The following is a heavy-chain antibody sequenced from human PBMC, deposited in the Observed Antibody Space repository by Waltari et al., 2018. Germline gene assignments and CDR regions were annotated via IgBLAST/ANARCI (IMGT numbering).Heavy chain of an antibody. CDR2: IIPIFGTA. D-gene: IGHD6-19*01. CDR3: ASGYSSGWYRVDAFDI. J-gene: IGHJ3*02. Sequence: GLEWMGGIIPIFGTANYAQKFQGRVTITADESTSTAYMELSSLRSEDTAVYYCASGYSSGWYRVDAFDIWGQGTMVTVSS. V-gene: IGHV1-69*01.